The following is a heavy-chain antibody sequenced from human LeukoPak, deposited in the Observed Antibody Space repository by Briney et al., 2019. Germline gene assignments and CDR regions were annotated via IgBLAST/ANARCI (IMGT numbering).Heavy chain of an antibody. CDR3: ARGGQTYCGGDCPYYFDY. CDR1: GYTFTGYY. D-gene: IGHD2-21*02. J-gene: IGHJ4*02. CDR2: INPNSGGT. V-gene: IGHV1-2*04. Sequence: ASVKVSCKASGYTFTGYYMHWVRQAPGQGLEWMGWINPNSGGTNYAQKFQGWVTMTRDTSISTAYMELSRLRSDDTAVYYCARGGQTYCGGDCPYYFDYWGQGTLVTVSS.